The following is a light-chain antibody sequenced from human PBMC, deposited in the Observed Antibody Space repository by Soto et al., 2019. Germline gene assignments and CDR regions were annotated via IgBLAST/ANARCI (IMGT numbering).Light chain of an antibody. J-gene: IGKJ4*01. CDR3: QQYNSYLLT. V-gene: IGKV1-5*01. CDR1: QSISSW. CDR2: DAS. Sequence: DIQMSQSPSTLSASVGDRVTITCRASQSISSWLAWYQQKPGKAPKLLIYDASSLESGVPSRFSGSGSGTEFTLTISSLQPDDFATYYCQQYNSYLLTFGGGTKVEIK.